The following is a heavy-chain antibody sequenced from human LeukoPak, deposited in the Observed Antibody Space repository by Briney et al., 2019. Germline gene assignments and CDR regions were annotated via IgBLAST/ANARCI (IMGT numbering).Heavy chain of an antibody. CDR3: ASGRHDFVH. D-gene: IGHD3-16*01. J-gene: IGHJ4*01. CDR2: IDLDGSEK. Sequence: ASQRLIYATSQSVFHRSSKFRLLISPGKAQQWFANIDLDGSEKHYVDSLKGRFTISRDNAKNSLYLQMNSLRVEDTAVYYCASGRHDFVHWGNGTLVTASS. CDR1: QSVFHRSS. V-gene: IGHV3-7*01.